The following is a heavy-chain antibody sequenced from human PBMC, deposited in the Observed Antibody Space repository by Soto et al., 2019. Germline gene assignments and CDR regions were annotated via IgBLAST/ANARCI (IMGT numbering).Heavy chain of an antibody. J-gene: IGHJ1*01. Sequence: GGSLRLSCAASGFTFSDHYMDWVRQAPGKGLEWAGRIRNRANSYGTDYAAAVKGRFTISRDDSKNTLYLQMNSLRAEDTGVYYCAKTDPGYCSGGSCYLFEYFQHWGQGTLVTVSS. CDR1: GFTFSDHY. CDR2: IRNRANSYGT. CDR3: AKTDPGYCSGGSCYLFEYFQH. V-gene: IGHV3-72*01. D-gene: IGHD2-15*01.